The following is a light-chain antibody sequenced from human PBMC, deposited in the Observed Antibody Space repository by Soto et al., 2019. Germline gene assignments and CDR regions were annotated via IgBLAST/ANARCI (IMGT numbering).Light chain of an antibody. V-gene: IGKV3-20*01. CDR3: QDYGTSAPWT. Sequence: EVVLTQSPGTLSLSPGERATLSCRASQTISGNELAWYQQKPGQAPRLLIYRGSTRATGIPDRFSGRGSGTDFTLTISRLEPEYFAVYYCQDYGTSAPWTFGQGTKVEIK. CDR2: RGS. J-gene: IGKJ1*01. CDR1: QTISGNE.